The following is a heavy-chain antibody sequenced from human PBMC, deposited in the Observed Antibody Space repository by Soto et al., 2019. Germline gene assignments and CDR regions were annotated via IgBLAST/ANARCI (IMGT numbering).Heavy chain of an antibody. CDR1: GYTFTSYA. Sequence: ASVKVSCKASGYTFTSYAMHWVRQAPGQRLEWMGRINAGNGNTKYSQKFQGRVTITRDTSASTAYMELSSLRSEDTAVYYCARDLWFGEQYYFDYWGQGTLVTVSS. J-gene: IGHJ4*02. V-gene: IGHV1-3*01. CDR3: ARDLWFGEQYYFDY. CDR2: INAGNGNT. D-gene: IGHD3-10*01.